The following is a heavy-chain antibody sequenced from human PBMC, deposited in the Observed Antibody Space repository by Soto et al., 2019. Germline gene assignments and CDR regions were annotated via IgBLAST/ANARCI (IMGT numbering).Heavy chain of an antibody. J-gene: IGHJ4*02. CDR1: GGSISSYY. D-gene: IGHD6-19*01. Sequence: QVQLQESGPGLVKPSETLSLTCTVSGGSISSYYWSWIRQPPGKGLEWIGYIYNSGSTNYNPSLKGRVSISVDMSKNQFSLKLNSVTAADTAVYYCARHESRGWYYFDYWGQGTLVTVSS. V-gene: IGHV4-59*08. CDR2: IYNSGST. CDR3: ARHESRGWYYFDY.